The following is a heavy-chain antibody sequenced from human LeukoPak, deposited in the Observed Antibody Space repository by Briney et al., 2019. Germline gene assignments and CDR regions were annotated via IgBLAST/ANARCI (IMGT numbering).Heavy chain of an antibody. D-gene: IGHD2-15*01. CDR3: ARVQRGDIVVGRVYYYYYKDV. J-gene: IGHJ6*03. V-gene: IGHV3-7*01. CDR2: IKQDGSEK. Sequence: GGSLRLSCAASGFTFSSYWMSWVRQAPGKGLEWVANIKQDGSEKYYVDSVKGRFTISRDNAKNSLYLQMNSLRAEDTAVYYCARVQRGDIVVGRVYYYYYKDVWGKGTTVTVSS. CDR1: GFTFSSYW.